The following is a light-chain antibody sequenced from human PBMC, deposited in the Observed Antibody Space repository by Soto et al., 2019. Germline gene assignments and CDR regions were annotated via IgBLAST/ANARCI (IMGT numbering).Light chain of an antibody. V-gene: IGLV2-14*01. Sequence: QSALTQPASVSGSPGQSITISCTGTSSDVGDFDCVSWYQQHPGKAPKLMIYEVSDRPSGVSNRFSGSKSGDTASPTISGLQGGGEGEYYCSSYTSSSTLVFGGGTKVTVL. CDR2: EVS. CDR3: SSYTSSSTLV. J-gene: IGLJ2*01. CDR1: SSDVGDFDC.